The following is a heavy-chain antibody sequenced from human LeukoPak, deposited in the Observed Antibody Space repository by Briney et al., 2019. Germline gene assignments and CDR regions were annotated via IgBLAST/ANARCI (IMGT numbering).Heavy chain of an antibody. D-gene: IGHD3-16*02. CDR2: INHSGST. CDR3: ARGVGKITFGGVIGKYYFDY. CDR1: GGSFSGYY. J-gene: IGHJ4*02. Sequence: SETLSLTCAVYGGSFSGYYWSWIRQPPGKGLEWIGEINHSGSTNYNPSLKGRVTISVDTSKNQSSLKLSSVTAADTAVYYCARGVGKITFGGVIGKYYFDYWGQGTLVTVSS. V-gene: IGHV4-34*01.